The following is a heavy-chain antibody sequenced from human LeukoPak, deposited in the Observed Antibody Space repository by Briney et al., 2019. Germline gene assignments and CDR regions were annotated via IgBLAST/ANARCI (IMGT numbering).Heavy chain of an antibody. CDR1: GFDFSDYW. J-gene: IGHJ4*02. D-gene: IGHD3-9*01. CDR3: ARDSTSEVLRYFDALQYFDS. V-gene: IGHV3-7*04. Sequence: GGSLRLSCAASGFDFSDYWMSWVRQAPGRGLEWVANIKEDGSEKYYVDSVKGRFTISRDNAKNSMYLQMNRLRAEDTAVYYRARDSTSEVLRYFDALQYFDSWGQGTLVTVSS. CDR2: IKEDGSEK.